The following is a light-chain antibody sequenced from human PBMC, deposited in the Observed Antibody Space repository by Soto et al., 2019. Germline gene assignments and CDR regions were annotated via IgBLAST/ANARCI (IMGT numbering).Light chain of an antibody. CDR3: QQRYSTLRFN. CDR2: AAS. J-gene: IGKJ3*01. Sequence: DIQMTQSPSSLSASVGDRVTITCRASQSISSYLNWYQQKPGKAPKLLIYAASSLQSGVPSRFSGSGSGIDFTLTISSLQPEDFTTYSCQQRYSTLRFNFGHATKVDIK. CDR1: QSISSY. V-gene: IGKV1-39*01.